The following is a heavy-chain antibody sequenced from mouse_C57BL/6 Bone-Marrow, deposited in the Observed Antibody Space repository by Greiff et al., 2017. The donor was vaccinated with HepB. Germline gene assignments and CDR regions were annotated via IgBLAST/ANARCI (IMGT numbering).Heavy chain of an antibody. CDR1: GFTFSNYW. CDR3: TGVPYYFDY. V-gene: IGHV6-3*01. J-gene: IGHJ2*01. Sequence: EVKVVESGGGLVQPGGSMKLSCVASGFTFSNYWMNWVRQSPEKGLEWVAQIRLKSDNYATHYAESVKGRFTISRDDSKSSVYLQMNNLRAEDTGIYYCTGVPYYFDYWGQGTTLTVSS. CDR2: IRLKSDNYAT.